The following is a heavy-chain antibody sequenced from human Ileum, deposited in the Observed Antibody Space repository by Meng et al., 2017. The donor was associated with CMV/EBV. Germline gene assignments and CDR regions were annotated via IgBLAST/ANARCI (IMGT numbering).Heavy chain of an antibody. J-gene: IGHJ4*02. CDR1: GFTFSDYS. CDR2: LSFDGRTT. CDR3: ARDRSRTSGWHIDFDY. Sequence: GESLKISCAASGFTFSDYSVHWVRQTPGEGLEWVALLSFDGRTTFADSVRARFAITRDNSKNTVSLQMNTLTTEDTAVYYCARDRSRTSGWHIDFDYWGQGTLVTVSS. V-gene: IGHV3-30*09. D-gene: IGHD6-19*01.